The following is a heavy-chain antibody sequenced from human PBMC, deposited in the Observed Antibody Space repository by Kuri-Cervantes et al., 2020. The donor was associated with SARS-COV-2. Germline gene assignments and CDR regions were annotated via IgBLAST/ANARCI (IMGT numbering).Heavy chain of an antibody. V-gene: IGHV1-2*04. CDR1: GYTFSDYY. Sequence: ASVKVSCKASGYTFSDYYMYWVRQAPGQGLEWMGWINPNSGGTNYAQKFQGWVTMTRDTSSTGYMELSRLRSDDTAVYYCARGMVRGPIQSYYGMDVWGQGTTVTVSS. CDR2: INPNSGGT. D-gene: IGHD3-10*01. CDR3: ARGMVRGPIQSYYGMDV. J-gene: IGHJ6*02.